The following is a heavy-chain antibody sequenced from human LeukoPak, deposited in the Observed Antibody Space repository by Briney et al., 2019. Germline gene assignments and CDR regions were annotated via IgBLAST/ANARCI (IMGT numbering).Heavy chain of an antibody. CDR2: INPNSGGT. CDR1: GYTFTGYY. D-gene: IGHD3-22*01. Sequence: ASVKVSCKASGYTFTGYYMHWVRQAPGQGLEWMGWINPNSGGTNYAQKFQGRVTMTRDTSISTAYMELSRLRSDDTAVYYCARGRGAYYYDSSGSYYYYYYMDVWGKGTTVTISS. V-gene: IGHV1-2*02. J-gene: IGHJ6*03. CDR3: ARGRGAYYYDSSGSYYYYYYMDV.